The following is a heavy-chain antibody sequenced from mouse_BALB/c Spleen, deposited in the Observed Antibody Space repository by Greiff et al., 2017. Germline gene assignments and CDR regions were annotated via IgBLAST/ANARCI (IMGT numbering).Heavy chain of an antibody. J-gene: IGHJ3*01. CDR3: ARAGREGGGRGFAY. CDR1: GFNIKDTY. V-gene: IGHV14-3*02. Sequence: VQLQQSGAELVKPGASVKLSCTASGFNIKDTYMHWVKQRPEQGLEWIGRIDPANGNTKYDPKFQGKATITADTSSNTAYMQLSSLTAEDSAVYYCARAGREGGGRGFAYWGQGTLVTVSA. CDR2: IDPANGNT.